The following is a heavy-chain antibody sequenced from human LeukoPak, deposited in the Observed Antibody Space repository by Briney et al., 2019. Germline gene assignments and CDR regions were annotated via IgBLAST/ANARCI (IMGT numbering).Heavy chain of an antibody. CDR3: ARDVGGYGAYCGGDCPYYFDY. D-gene: IGHD2-21*02. CDR2: ISAYNGNT. V-gene: IGHV1-18*01. CDR1: GYTFTSYG. J-gene: IGHJ4*02. Sequence: GASVEVSCKASGYTFTSYGISWVRQAPGQGLEWMGWISAYNGNTNYAQKLQSRVTMTTDTSTSTAYMELRSLRSDDTAVYYCARDVGGYGAYCGGDCPYYFDYWGQGTLVTVSS.